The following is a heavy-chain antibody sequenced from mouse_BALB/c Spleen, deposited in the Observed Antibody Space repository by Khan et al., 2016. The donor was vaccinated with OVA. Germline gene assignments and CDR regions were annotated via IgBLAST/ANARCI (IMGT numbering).Heavy chain of an antibody. CDR3: TREGAYYRYDGVCAY. CDR2: INPSNDYI. V-gene: IGHV1-4*01. D-gene: IGHD2-14*01. Sequence: QVQLQQSGAELARPGASVKMSCKASGYTFPSYTMHWVKQRPGQGLEWIGYINPSNDYINYNQKFKDKATLTADKSSSTAYMQLSSLTSEDSAVYYCTREGAYYRYDGVCAYWGQGTLVTVSA. CDR1: GYTFPSYT. J-gene: IGHJ3*01.